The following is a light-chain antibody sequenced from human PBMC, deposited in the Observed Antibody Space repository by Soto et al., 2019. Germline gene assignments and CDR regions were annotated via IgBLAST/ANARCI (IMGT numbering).Light chain of an antibody. V-gene: IGKV3-20*01. J-gene: IGKJ4*01. CDR2: GAS. CDR1: QSVSSTY. CDR3: QQYESSPTT. Sequence: EIVLTQSPGTLSLSPGERATLSVRASQSVSSTYLAWYQQKPGQAPRLLIYGASSRDTGIPDRFSGSGSGTDFTITISRLEPEAVAVYYCQQYESSPTTFGGGTKVEIK.